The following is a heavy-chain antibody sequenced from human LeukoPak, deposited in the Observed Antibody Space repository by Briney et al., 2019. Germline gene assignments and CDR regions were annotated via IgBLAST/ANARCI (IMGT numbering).Heavy chain of an antibody. V-gene: IGHV3-23*01. J-gene: IGHJ4*02. CDR3: ASLADFWSAFDY. CDR2: ISGSGGST. D-gene: IGHD3-3*01. Sequence: GGSLRLSCAASGFTFSSYALSWVRQAPGKGLEWVSAISGSGGSTYYADSVKGRFTISRDNSKNTLYLQMNSLRAEDAALYYCASLADFWSAFDYWGQGTLVTVSS. CDR1: GFTFSSYA.